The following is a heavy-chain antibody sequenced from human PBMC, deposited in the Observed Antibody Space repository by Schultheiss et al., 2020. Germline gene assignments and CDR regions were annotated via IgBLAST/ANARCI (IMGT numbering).Heavy chain of an antibody. V-gene: IGHV4-30-2*01. J-gene: IGHJ5*02. CDR2: IYHSGST. Sequence: SETLSLTCAVSGGSISSGGYSWSWIRQPPGKGLEWIGYIYHSGSTYYNPSLKSRVTISVDRSKNQFSLKLSSVTAADTAVYYCARGGYSGYDFVAWGQGTPVTVSS. CDR1: GGSISSGGYS. CDR3: ARGGYSGYDFVA. D-gene: IGHD5-12*01.